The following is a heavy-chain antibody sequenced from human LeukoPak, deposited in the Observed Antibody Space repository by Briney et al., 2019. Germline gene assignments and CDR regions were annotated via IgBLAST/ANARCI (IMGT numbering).Heavy chain of an antibody. Sequence: GGSLRLSRAASGFTFTNYWMHWVRQAPGMGLVWVSRLPPDELDIIYADSVKGRFTVSRDNAKNTVYLQMNSLRAEDTAVYFCARDLEDYNNYGEMAIWGQGTLVTVSS. D-gene: IGHD4-11*01. V-gene: IGHV3-74*01. CDR1: GFTFTNYW. J-gene: IGHJ4*02. CDR2: LPPDELDI. CDR3: ARDLEDYNNYGEMAI.